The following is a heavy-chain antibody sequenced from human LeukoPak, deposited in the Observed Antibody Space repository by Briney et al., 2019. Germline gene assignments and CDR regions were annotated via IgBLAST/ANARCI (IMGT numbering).Heavy chain of an antibody. D-gene: IGHD6-19*01. CDR3: ARIYSSGWSSIDY. J-gene: IGHJ4*02. Sequence: SETLSLTCTVSGGSISSSSYYWGWIRQPPGKGLEWIGSIYYSGSTYYNPSLKSRVTISVDTSKNQFSLKLSSVTAADTAVYYCARIYSSGWSSIDYWGQGTLVTVPS. CDR1: GGSISSSSYY. CDR2: IYYSGST. V-gene: IGHV4-39*07.